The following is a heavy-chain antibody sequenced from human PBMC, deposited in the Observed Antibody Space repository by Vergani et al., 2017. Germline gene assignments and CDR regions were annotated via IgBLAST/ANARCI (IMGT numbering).Heavy chain of an antibody. CDR3: ARQRAGVVVPTNWFDP. Sequence: QVQLVQSGAEVKKPGSSVKVSCKASGGTFSSYAISWVRQAPGQGLEWMGGIIPIFGTANYAQKFQGRVTITADKSTSTAYMELSSLRSEDTAVYYCARQRAGVVVPTNWFDPWGQGTLVTVSS. D-gene: IGHD2-2*01. V-gene: IGHV1-69*06. J-gene: IGHJ5*02. CDR2: IIPIFGTA. CDR1: GGTFSSYA.